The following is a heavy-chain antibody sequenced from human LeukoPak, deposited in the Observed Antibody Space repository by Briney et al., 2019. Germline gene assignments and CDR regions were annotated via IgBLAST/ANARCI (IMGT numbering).Heavy chain of an antibody. J-gene: IGHJ4*02. V-gene: IGHV4-34*01. Sequence: SETLSLTCAVYGGSFSGYYWSWIRQPPGKGLEWIGEINHSGSTNYNPSLKSRVTISVDTSKNQFSLKLSSVTAADTAVHYCARGQVATSYYFDYWGQGTLVTVSS. CDR3: ARGQVATSYYFDY. D-gene: IGHD5-12*01. CDR2: INHSGST. CDR1: GGSFSGYY.